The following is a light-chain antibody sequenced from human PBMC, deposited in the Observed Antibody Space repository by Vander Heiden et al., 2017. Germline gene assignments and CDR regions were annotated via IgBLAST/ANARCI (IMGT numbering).Light chain of an antibody. CDR2: LGY. CDR1: QRLLHSNGYNY. Sequence: IFITLSPLSLPVSPSSPSSFPSSSSQRLLHSNGYNYVDWYLQKPGQSPQLLIYLGYRRASGVPDRFSGSGSGTDFTLKISRVEAEDVGVYYCMQALQTPHTFGGGTKVEIK. J-gene: IGKJ4*01. CDR3: MQALQTPHT. V-gene: IGKV2-28*01.